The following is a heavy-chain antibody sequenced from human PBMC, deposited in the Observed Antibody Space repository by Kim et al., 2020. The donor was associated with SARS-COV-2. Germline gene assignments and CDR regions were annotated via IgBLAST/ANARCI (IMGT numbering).Heavy chain of an antibody. J-gene: IGHJ4*02. D-gene: IGHD5-18*01. Sequence: ASVKVSCKASGYTFTSYAMNWVQQAPGQGLEWMGWINTNTGNPTYAQGFTGRFVFSLDTSVSTAYLQISSLKAEDTAVYYCAITMGAGIQLWFYYFDYWGQGTLVTVSS. V-gene: IGHV7-4-1*02. CDR1: GYTFTSYA. CDR2: INTNTGNP. CDR3: AITMGAGIQLWFYYFDY.